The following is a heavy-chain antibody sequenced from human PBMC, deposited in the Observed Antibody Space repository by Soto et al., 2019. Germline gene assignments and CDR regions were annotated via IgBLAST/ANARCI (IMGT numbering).Heavy chain of an antibody. CDR3: AKGFRSDFGGDCTVDT. CDR1: GFTFSSYT. V-gene: IGHV3-23*01. J-gene: IGHJ5*02. CDR2: ISSTGGST. D-gene: IGHD2-21*02. Sequence: PGGSLRLSCAASGFTFSSYTISWVRQAPGKGLEWVSGISSTGGSTSYADSVKGRFTFSRDNSKNTLYLQMNSLRAEDTAVYYCAKGFRSDFGGDCTVDTWGQGTLVTV.